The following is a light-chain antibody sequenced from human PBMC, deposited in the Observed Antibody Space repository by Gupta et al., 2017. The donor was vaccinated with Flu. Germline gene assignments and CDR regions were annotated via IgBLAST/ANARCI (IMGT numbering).Light chain of an antibody. V-gene: IGLV7-43*01. CDR2: KTD. Sequence: QPVVTQEPSLTVSPGGTVTLTCASSAGAVISDYYPNWFQQKAGQAPRALIYKTDNKHSWTPARFSGSLLGGKAALTLSGAQPEDEADYYCLIMYGNAWVFGGGTKLTGL. J-gene: IGLJ3*02. CDR3: LIMYGNAWV. CDR1: AGAVISDYY.